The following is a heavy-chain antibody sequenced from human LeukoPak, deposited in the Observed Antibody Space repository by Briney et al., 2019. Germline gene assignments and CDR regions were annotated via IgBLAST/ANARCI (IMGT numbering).Heavy chain of an antibody. CDR2: IDSGGST. J-gene: IGHJ2*01. Sequence: GGSLRLSCAASGFTVSGSYMTWVRQAPGKGLDWVSVIDSGGSTYYADSVRGRFTISRDNSKNTLYLQMNSLRVEDTAVYYCAKIVGAFWYFDLWGRGTLVTVSS. CDR3: AKIVGAFWYFDL. V-gene: IGHV3-66*01. CDR1: GFTVSGSY. D-gene: IGHD1-26*01.